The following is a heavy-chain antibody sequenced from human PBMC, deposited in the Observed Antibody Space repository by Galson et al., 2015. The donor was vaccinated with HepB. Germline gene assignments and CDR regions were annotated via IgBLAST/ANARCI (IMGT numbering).Heavy chain of an antibody. CDR1: GFSLSTSGMC. Sequence: PALVKPTQTLTLTCTFSGFSLSTSGMCVSWLRQPPGKALEWLARIDWDDDKYYSTSLKTRPTISKDTSKSQVVLTMTNMDPVDTATYYCARMPDTVTTDYWGQGTLVTVSS. D-gene: IGHD4-17*01. CDR2: IDWDDDK. V-gene: IGHV2-70*11. CDR3: ARMPDTVTTDY. J-gene: IGHJ4*02.